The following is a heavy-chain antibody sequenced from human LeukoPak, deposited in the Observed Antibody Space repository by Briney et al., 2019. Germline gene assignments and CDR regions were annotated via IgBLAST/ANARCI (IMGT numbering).Heavy chain of an antibody. CDR1: GFTFNVYA. J-gene: IGHJ3*01. CDR2: IGTPDST. Sequence: GGSLRLSCAASGFTFNVYAMYWVRQAPGRGLEWVSSIGTPDSTHYANSVKGRFTTSRDDSKNTVFLQMNSLRAEDSATYYCAKDRENGNGIWDAFDGWGQGTVVTVSS. D-gene: IGHD3-3*02. V-gene: IGHV3-23*01. CDR3: AKDRENGNGIWDAFDG.